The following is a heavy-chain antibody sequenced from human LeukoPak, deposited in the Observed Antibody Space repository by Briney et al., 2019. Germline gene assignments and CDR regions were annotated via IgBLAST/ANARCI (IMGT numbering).Heavy chain of an antibody. J-gene: IGHJ3*02. D-gene: IGHD3-3*01. CDR2: IDYSGST. Sequence: KPSQTLSLICTVSCGSVSTYYWGSIRQPPGEGLEWLVYIDYSGSTKYNPSLKSRVTISVDTSKNQFSLKLSSVTAADTAVYYCATHRYSEWSRAFDIWGQGTMVTVSS. CDR3: ATHRYSEWSRAFDI. V-gene: IGHV4-59*08. CDR1: CGSVSTYY.